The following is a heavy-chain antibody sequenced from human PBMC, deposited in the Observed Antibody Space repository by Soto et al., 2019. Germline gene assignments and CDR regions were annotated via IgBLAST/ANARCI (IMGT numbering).Heavy chain of an antibody. V-gene: IGHV3-13*04. J-gene: IGHJ4*02. Sequence: TGGSLRLSCSASGFTFSSYDMHWVRQGPGKGLEWVSAIGTAGDTNYAGSVKGRFTISRENGKNSLYLQMNSLRAGDTAIYFCARAIGPTLFDYWGQGTLVTVSS. CDR3: ARAIGPTLFDY. CDR2: IGTAGDT. D-gene: IGHD3-22*01. CDR1: GFTFSSYD.